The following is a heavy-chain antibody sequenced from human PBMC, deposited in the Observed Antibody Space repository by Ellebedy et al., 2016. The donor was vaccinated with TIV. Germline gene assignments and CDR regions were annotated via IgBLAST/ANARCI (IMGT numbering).Heavy chain of an antibody. J-gene: IGHJ4*02. Sequence: GESLKISCAASGFTFSRFWMAWVRQAPGKGLEWVATINQGGSETYYVDSVKGRFTISRDRSKNTLYLQLNSLRAEDTAIYYCAKTVGGTNIILDYWGLGTQVIVSS. D-gene: IGHD4-23*01. V-gene: IGHV3-7*03. CDR3: AKTVGGTNIILDY. CDR2: INQGGSET. CDR1: GFTFSRFW.